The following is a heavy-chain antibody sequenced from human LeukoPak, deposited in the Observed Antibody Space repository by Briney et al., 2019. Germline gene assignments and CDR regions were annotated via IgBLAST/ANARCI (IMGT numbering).Heavy chain of an antibody. CDR3: ARGAGRGYSYDYYYYYYMDV. J-gene: IGHJ6*03. CDR2: VNHSGST. CDR1: GGSFSGYY. Sequence: SETLSLTCAVYGGSFSGYYWTWIRQPPGKGPEWIGEVNHSGSTNYNPSLKSRVTIAVDTSKSQFSLRLSSVTAADTAVYFCARGAGRGYSYDYYYYYYMDVWGKGTTVTVSS. V-gene: IGHV4-34*01. D-gene: IGHD5-18*01.